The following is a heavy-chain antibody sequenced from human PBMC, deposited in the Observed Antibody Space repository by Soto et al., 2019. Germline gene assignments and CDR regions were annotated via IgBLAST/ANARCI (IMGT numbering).Heavy chain of an antibody. J-gene: IGHJ4*02. CDR2: INPNSGNI. CDR1: GDTFTTYD. Sequence: ASVKVSCKASGDTFTTYDINWVRQATGHGLEWMGWINPNSGNIGYAQRFQGRVTMIRDTAIRTAYMEVSSLRSDDTAVYYCARGRASGSYYLLDYWGQGTLVTVSS. D-gene: IGHD3-10*01. V-gene: IGHV1-8*01. CDR3: ARGRASGSYYLLDY.